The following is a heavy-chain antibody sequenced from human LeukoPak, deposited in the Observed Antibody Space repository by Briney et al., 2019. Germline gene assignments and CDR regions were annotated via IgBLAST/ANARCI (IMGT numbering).Heavy chain of an antibody. CDR1: GFTFDDYA. J-gene: IGHJ4*02. CDR2: ISWNSGSI. D-gene: IGHD1-26*01. CDR3: AKSQGRSLNPSYFDY. Sequence: GGSLRLSCAASGFTFDDYAMHWVRQAPGKGLEWVSGISWNSGSIGYADSVKGRFTISRDNAKNSLYLQMNSLRAGDTAVYCRAKSQGRSLNPSYFDYWGQGTLVTVSS. V-gene: IGHV3-9*01.